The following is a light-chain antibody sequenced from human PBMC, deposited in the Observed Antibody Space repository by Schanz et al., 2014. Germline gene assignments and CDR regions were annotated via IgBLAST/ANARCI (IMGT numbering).Light chain of an antibody. V-gene: IGLV2-8*01. Sequence: QSALTQPPSASGSLGQSVTISCTGTSSDVGGYNYVSWYQQHPGKAPKLMIYEVTKRPSGVPDRFSGSKSGNTASLTVSGLQAEDEADYYCSSFTSSSTWVFGGGTKVTVL. CDR2: EVT. J-gene: IGLJ3*02. CDR3: SSFTSSSTWV. CDR1: SSDVGGYNY.